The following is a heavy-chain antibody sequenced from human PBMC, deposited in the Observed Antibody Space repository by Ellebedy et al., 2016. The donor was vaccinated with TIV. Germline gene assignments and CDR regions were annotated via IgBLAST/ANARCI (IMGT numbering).Heavy chain of an antibody. J-gene: IGHJ4*02. D-gene: IGHD6-13*01. CDR3: AVSRWAAAGLYYFDF. Sequence: GESLKISCAASGFTFSRHWMHWIRQAPGKGLVWLSRINGDGGFTSHADVVKGRFTISRDNSKNTLYMQMNSLRVEDTAVYYCAVSRWAAAGLYYFDFWGQGTLVTVSS. CDR1: GFTFSRHW. V-gene: IGHV3-74*01. CDR2: INGDGGFT.